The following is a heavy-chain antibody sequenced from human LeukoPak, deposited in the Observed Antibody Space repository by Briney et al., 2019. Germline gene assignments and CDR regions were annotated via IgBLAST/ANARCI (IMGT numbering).Heavy chain of an antibody. D-gene: IGHD3-10*01. CDR2: ISYDGSNK. Sequence: GGSLRLSCAASGFTFSSYGMHWVRQAPGKGLEWVAVISYDGSNKYYADSVKGRFTISRDNSENTLYLQMNSLRAEDTAVYYCAKDRGHEGLLWFGDPTYYFDYWGQGTLVTVSS. CDR1: GFTFSSYG. CDR3: AKDRGHEGLLWFGDPTYYFDY. V-gene: IGHV3-30*18. J-gene: IGHJ4*02.